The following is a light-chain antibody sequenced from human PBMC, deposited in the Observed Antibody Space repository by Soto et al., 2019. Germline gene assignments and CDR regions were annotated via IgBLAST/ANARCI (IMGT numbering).Light chain of an antibody. V-gene: IGKV3-20*01. Sequence: EIVLTQSPGTLSLSPGERATLSCRASQSVTSSYLAWYQQKPGQAPRLLMYGASSRATGIPDRFSGSGSGTNFTLTITRLEPEDLAVYYCQQYGSLPRTFGQGTKVEIK. CDR2: GAS. CDR1: QSVTSSY. J-gene: IGKJ1*01. CDR3: QQYGSLPRT.